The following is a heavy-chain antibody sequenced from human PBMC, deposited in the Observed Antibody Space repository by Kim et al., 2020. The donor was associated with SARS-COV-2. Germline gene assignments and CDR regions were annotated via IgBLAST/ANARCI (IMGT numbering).Heavy chain of an antibody. Sequence: SETLSLTCTVSGGSISSYYWSWIRQPPGKGLEWIGYIYYSGSTNYNPSLKSRVTISVDTSKNQFSLKLSSVTAADTAVYYCAREGPDIPPNFDYWGQGTLVTVSS. CDR3: AREGPDIPPNFDY. J-gene: IGHJ4*02. D-gene: IGHD3-9*01. CDR2: IYYSGST. CDR1: GGSISSYY. V-gene: IGHV4-59*01.